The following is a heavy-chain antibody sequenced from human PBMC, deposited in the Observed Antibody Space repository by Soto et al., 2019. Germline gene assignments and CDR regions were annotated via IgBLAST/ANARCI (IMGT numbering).Heavy chain of an antibody. D-gene: IGHD2-21*02. Sequence: QVQLVQAGAEEKKPGASVKVSCKASGYTFTSYAVHWVRQATGQRREWMGWINAGNGNTTYSPKFQGRVTITRDTSASTAYMELSSLRSEDTAVDDWARSIVVVTALDYWGQGTLVTVSS. J-gene: IGHJ4*02. CDR2: INAGNGNT. V-gene: IGHV1-3*05. CDR1: GYTFTSYA. CDR3: ARSIVVVTALDY.